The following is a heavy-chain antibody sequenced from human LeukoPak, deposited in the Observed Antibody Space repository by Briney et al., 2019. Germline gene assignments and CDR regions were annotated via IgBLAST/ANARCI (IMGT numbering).Heavy chain of an antibody. CDR1: GFTVSDNY. CDR2: IYPGGST. J-gene: IGHJ5*02. Sequence: PGGSLRLSCAASGFTVSDNYMSWVRQAPGKGLGWVSVIYPGGSTYYADSVKGRFTISRDNSKNTLYLQMNSLRAEDTAMYYCARELWSGDLPRFDPWGQGTLVTVSS. D-gene: IGHD3-3*01. CDR3: ARELWSGDLPRFDP. V-gene: IGHV3-53*01.